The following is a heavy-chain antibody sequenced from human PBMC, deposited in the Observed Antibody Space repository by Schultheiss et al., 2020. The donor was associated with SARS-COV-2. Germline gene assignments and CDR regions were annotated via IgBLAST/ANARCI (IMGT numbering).Heavy chain of an antibody. J-gene: IGHJ6*02. CDR1: GYTFNNYH. Sequence: ASVKVSCTASGYTFNNYHLNWVRQAPGQGLEWMGRLNPASGGTQYAQKFQGRVTMTADTSIGTAYMGLSRLTSDDTALYYCAREQFLEWSHPRPYGMDVWGQGTTVTVSS. CDR2: LNPASGGT. CDR3: AREQFLEWSHPRPYGMDV. D-gene: IGHD3-3*01. V-gene: IGHV1-2*06.